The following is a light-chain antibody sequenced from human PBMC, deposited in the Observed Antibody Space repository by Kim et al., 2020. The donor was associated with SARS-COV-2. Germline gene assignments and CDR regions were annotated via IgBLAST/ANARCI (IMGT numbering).Light chain of an antibody. J-gene: IGKJ4*01. CDR2: AAS. V-gene: IGKV1-9*01. CDR1: QGIGTY. CDR3: QQLTDYPALT. Sequence: IQLTQSPSSLSASVGDRVTITCRASQGIGTYLAWYQQKPGKAPNLLIYAASTLQSGVSSRFSGSGSGTDFTLTISSLQPEDSATYYWQQLTDYPALTFGRGTKVDIK.